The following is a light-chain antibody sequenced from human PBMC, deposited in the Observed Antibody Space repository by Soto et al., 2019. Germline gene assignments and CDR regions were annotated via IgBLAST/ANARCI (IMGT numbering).Light chain of an antibody. V-gene: IGKV3-11*02. Sequence: EIVLTQSPATVSLSPGERATLSCRASQSVSSYLAWYQQQPGQAPRLLIYDASNRATGIPARFSCSGSGRYLTLTISSLEPEEFAVFYCQQRYNWPLTFGGGTKVEIK. CDR2: DAS. J-gene: IGKJ4*01. CDR3: QQRYNWPLT. CDR1: QSVSSY.